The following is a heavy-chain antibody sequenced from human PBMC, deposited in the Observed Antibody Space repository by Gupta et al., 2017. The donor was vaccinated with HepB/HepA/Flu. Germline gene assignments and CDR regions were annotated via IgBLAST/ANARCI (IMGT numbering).Heavy chain of an antibody. D-gene: IGHD6-19*01. V-gene: IGHV3-33*01. CDR3: AGGAWWLVREYYFDY. CDR1: GFTFSSYG. Sequence: AAPGFTFSSYGMHWVRQAPGKGLAWVAVIWYDGSNKYYADSVKGRFTISRDNSKTTLYLQMNRLRAEQTDVYYCAGGAWWLVREYYFDYWGQGTLVTVYS. CDR2: IWYDGSNK. J-gene: IGHJ4*02.